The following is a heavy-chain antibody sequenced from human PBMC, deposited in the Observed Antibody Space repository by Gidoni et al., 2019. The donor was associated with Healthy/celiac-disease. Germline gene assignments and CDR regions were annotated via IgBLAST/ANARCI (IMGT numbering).Heavy chain of an antibody. CDR3: ASAPYCTGGVCYMPFDP. CDR1: GGSISSSSYY. CDR2: IYYSGST. D-gene: IGHD2-8*02. J-gene: IGHJ5*02. Sequence: QLQLQESGPGLVKPPENLSLTCTVSGGSISSSSYYWGWTRQPPGKGLEWIGRIYYSGSTYYNPSLKSRITISVDTSKNQFSLKRSSVTAADTAVYYCASAPYCTGGVCYMPFDPWGQGTLVTVSS. V-gene: IGHV4-39*01.